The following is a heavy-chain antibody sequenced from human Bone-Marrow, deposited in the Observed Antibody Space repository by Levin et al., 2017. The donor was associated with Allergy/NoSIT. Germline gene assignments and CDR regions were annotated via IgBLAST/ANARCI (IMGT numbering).Heavy chain of an antibody. D-gene: IGHD3-3*01. V-gene: IGHV4-59*01. CDR1: GGSISSYY. CDR3: VREAYHDYWNGYFRGQPDNYYIDV. Sequence: RSSETLSLTCTVSGGSISSYYWSWIRQSPGKGLEWIGYASDSGSTNYNPSLKSRVTISLDTSNKQFSLKLRSVSAADTAVYYCVREAYHDYWNGYFRGQPDNYYIDVWGKGTAVTVSS. J-gene: IGHJ6*03. CDR2: ASDSGST.